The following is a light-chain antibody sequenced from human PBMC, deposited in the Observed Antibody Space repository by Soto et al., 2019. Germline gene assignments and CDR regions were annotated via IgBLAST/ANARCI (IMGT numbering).Light chain of an antibody. CDR3: CSYADTYTWAV. CDR1: SSDVGGNNY. V-gene: IGLV2-11*01. CDR2: DVS. Sequence: QSALTQPRSVSGSPGQSGTISFTGTSSDVGGNNYVSWYQQHPGKAPKLMIYDVSKRPSGVPDRFSGSKSGNTASLTISGLQAEDEADYYCCSYADTYTWAVFGGGTQLTVL. J-gene: IGLJ2*01.